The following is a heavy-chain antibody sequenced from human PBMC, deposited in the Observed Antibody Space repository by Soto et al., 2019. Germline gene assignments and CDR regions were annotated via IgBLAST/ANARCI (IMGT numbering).Heavy chain of an antibody. J-gene: IGHJ5*02. CDR3: AREGLAARGLDP. CDR2: IWYDGSNK. Sequence: GSLRLSCAASGFTFSSYGMHWVRQAPGKGLEWVAVIWYDGSNKYYADSVKGRFTISRDKSQNTLYLQMNSLRAEDTAVYYCAREGLAARGLDPWGQGTLVTVSS. V-gene: IGHV3-33*01. D-gene: IGHD6-6*01. CDR1: GFTFSSYG.